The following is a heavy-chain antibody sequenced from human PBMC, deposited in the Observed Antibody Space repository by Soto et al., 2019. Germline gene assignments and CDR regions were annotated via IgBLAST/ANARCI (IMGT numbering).Heavy chain of an antibody. CDR3: AKDMAPRYCSGGSCYSDWYFDL. CDR1: GFTFSSYA. Sequence: SGGSLRLSCAASGFTFSSYAMSWVRQAPGKGLEWVSAISGSGGSTYYADSVKGRFTISRDNSKNTLYLQMNSLRAEDTAVYYCAKDMAPRYCSGGSCYSDWYFDLWGRGTLVTVSS. D-gene: IGHD2-15*01. CDR2: ISGSGGST. V-gene: IGHV3-23*01. J-gene: IGHJ2*01.